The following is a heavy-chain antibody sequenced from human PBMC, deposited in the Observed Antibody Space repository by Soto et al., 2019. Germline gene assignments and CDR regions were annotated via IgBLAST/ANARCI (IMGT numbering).Heavy chain of an antibody. CDR3: ARDPSTVTTSLGGMDV. CDR1: GGSISSGDYY. Sequence: SETLSLTCTVSGGSISSGDYYWSWIRQPPGKGLEWIGYIYYSGSTYYNPSLKSRVTISVDTSKNQFSLKLSSVTAADTAVYYCARDPSTVTTSLGGMDVWGQGTTVTVSS. CDR2: IYYSGST. V-gene: IGHV4-30-4*01. D-gene: IGHD4-17*01. J-gene: IGHJ6*02.